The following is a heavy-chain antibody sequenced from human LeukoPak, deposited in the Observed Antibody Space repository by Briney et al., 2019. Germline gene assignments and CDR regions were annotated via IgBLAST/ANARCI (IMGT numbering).Heavy chain of an antibody. Sequence: ASVKVSFKASGYTFTSYGISWVRQAPGQGREWMGWISAYNGNTNYAQKLQGRVTMTTDTSTSTAYMELRSLRSDDTAVYYCARALGAAASWYYDDWGQGTLVTVSS. CDR3: ARALGAAASWYYDD. CDR1: GYTFTSYG. D-gene: IGHD6-13*01. J-gene: IGHJ4*02. CDR2: ISAYNGNT. V-gene: IGHV1-18*01.